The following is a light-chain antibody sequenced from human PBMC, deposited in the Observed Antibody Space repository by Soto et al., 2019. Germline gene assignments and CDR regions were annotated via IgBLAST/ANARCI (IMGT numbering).Light chain of an antibody. Sequence: EIVMTQSPATLSVSPGERATLSCRASQSVSSILAWYQQKPGQAPRLLIFGASTRATGISARFSGSGSGTEFTLTISSLQSEDLAFYSCHQYHDWPQTFGQGTKVEIK. V-gene: IGKV3-15*01. J-gene: IGKJ1*01. CDR3: HQYHDWPQT. CDR2: GAS. CDR1: QSVSSI.